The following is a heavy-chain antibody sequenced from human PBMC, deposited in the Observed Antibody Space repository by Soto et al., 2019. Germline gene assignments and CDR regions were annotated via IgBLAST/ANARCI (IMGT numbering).Heavy chain of an antibody. CDR1: GGSISSSNW. Sequence: QVQLQESGPGLVKPSGTLSLTCAVSGGSISSSNWWSWVRQPPGKGLVWIGETYHSGSTNYNPSLKRRVTISVDKSKHPFSLKLSSVTAADTAVYYCARVSGSYSYGMDVWGQGTTVTVSS. CDR2: TYHSGST. V-gene: IGHV4-4*02. CDR3: ARVSGSYSYGMDV. J-gene: IGHJ6*02. D-gene: IGHD1-26*01.